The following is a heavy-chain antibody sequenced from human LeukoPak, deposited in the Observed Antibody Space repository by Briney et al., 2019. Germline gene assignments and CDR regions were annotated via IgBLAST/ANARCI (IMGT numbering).Heavy chain of an antibody. CDR3: ARVQYYGSGSYYNWFDP. D-gene: IGHD3-10*01. J-gene: IGHJ5*02. Sequence: GGSLRLSCAASGFTSSSSWMHWVRQAPGKGLVWVSRINSDGSSTTYADSVKGRFTISRDNAKNTLYLQMNSLRAEDTAVYYCARVQYYGSGSYYNWFDPWGQRTLVTLSS. V-gene: IGHV3-74*01. CDR2: INSDGSST. CDR1: GFTSSSSW.